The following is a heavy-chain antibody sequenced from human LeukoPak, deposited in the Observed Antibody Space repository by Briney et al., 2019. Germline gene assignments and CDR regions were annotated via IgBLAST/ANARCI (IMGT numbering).Heavy chain of an antibody. D-gene: IGHD6-13*01. CDR2: INENSETA. CDR3: ARGLGSSWFYR. V-gene: IGHV3-48*02. Sequence: GGSLRLSCVASGFTFSDYNMNWVRQAPGKGLEWISYINENSETAFYAPSLKGRFTISRDNAKNFLYLQMNSLRDEDTAVYYCARGLGSSWFYRWGQGTLVTVSS. J-gene: IGHJ4*02. CDR1: GFTFSDYN.